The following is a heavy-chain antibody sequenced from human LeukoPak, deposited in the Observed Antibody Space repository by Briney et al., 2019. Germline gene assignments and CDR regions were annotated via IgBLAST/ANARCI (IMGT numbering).Heavy chain of an antibody. J-gene: IGHJ6*03. CDR1: GGSISSYY. CDR2: IYTSGST. CDR3: AREKWSTAAQARYMDV. V-gene: IGHV4-4*07. D-gene: IGHD6-6*01. Sequence: SETLSLTCTVSGGSISSYYWSWIRQPAGKGLEWIGRIYTSGSTNYNPSLKSRVTMSVDTSKNQFSLKLSSVTAADTAVYYCAREKWSTAAQARYMDVWGKGTTVTVSS.